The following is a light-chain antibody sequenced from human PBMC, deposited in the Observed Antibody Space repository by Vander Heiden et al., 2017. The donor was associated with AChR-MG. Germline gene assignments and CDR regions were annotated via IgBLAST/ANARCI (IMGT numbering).Light chain of an antibody. CDR1: RSNIGSNT. V-gene: IGLV1-44*01. J-gene: IGLJ3*02. CDR3: ASWDDSLNGPV. Sequence: QSGLTQPPPASGTPGQRVTISCSGSRSNIGSNTVHWYQQLPGTAPKLLMFSSNQRPSGVPDRFSGSKSGTSASLAISGLQSEDDADYYCASWDDSLNGPVFGGGTKLTVL. CDR2: SSN.